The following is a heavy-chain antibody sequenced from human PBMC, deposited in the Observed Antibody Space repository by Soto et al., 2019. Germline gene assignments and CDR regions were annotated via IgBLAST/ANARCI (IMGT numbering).Heavy chain of an antibody. Sequence: QVQLVESGGGVVQPGRSLRLSCAASGFTFSSYAMHWVRQAPGKGLEWVAVISYDGSNKYYADSVKGRFTISRDNSKNPLYLQMNSRRAEDTAVYYGARDGGSGYSYGTGLDYWGQGTLVTVSS. V-gene: IGHV3-30-3*01. J-gene: IGHJ4*02. CDR2: ISYDGSNK. D-gene: IGHD5-18*01. CDR3: ARDGGSGYSYGTGLDY. CDR1: GFTFSSYA.